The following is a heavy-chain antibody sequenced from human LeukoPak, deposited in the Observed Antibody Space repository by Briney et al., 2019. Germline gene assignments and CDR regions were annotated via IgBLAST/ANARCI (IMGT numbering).Heavy chain of an antibody. CDR3: ARRAGAYSHPYDY. V-gene: IGHV3-23*01. J-gene: IGHJ4*02. CDR1: RFTFSSYD. Sequence: GGSLRLSCAASRFTFSSYDMSWVRQAPGKGLEWVSSISGSGSNTYSADSVKGRFTISRDNSKNSLYLQMNSLRAEDTAVYYCARRAGAYSHPYDYWGQGTLVTVSS. D-gene: IGHD4/OR15-4a*01. CDR2: ISGSGSNT.